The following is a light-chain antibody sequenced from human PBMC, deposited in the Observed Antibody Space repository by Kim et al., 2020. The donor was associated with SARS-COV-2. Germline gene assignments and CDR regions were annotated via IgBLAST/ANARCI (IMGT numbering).Light chain of an antibody. CDR2: GAS. CDR3: QHFGRSPRS. V-gene: IGKV3-20*01. CDR1: QPISGSH. J-gene: IGKJ1*01. Sequence: DIVLTQSPGTLSLSPGERATLSCRSSQPISGSHLAWYQQSRGQSPRLLIYGASKRASGVEDRFSGSGSGTDFTLTINRLEPEDFAVYFRQHFGRSPRSFGQGTKVDIK.